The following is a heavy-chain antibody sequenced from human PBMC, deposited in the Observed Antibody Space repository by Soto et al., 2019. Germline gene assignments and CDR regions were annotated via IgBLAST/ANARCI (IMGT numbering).Heavy chain of an antibody. CDR2: ISGSGDDT. CDR1: AFTFSSCV. V-gene: IGHV3-23*01. CDR3: AKCSDQLLPFES. J-gene: IGHJ5*01. Sequence: PGGSLRLSCAASAFTFSSCVMSWVRQAPGKGLEWVSGISGSGDDTYYADSVKGRFTISRDNPKNTLSLQMNSLRAEDTAVYYCAKCSDQLLPFESLGQGTLVTVSS. D-gene: IGHD2-2*01.